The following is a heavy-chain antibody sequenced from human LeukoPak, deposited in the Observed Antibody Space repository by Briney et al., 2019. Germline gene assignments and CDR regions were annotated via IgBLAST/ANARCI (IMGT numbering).Heavy chain of an antibody. V-gene: IGHV3-7*01. CDR2: IKQDGSEK. Sequence: GRSLRLSCAASGFTFSSYWMSWVRQAPGKGLEWVANIKQDGSEKYYVDSVKGRFTISRDNAKNSLYLQMNSLRAEDTAVYYCARGAYYDFWSGSPEPYYFDYWGQGTLVTVSS. J-gene: IGHJ4*02. D-gene: IGHD3-3*01. CDR1: GFTFSSYW. CDR3: ARGAYYDFWSGSPEPYYFDY.